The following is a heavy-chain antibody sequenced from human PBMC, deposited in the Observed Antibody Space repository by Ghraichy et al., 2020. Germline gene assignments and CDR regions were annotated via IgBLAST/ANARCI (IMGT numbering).Heavy chain of an antibody. CDR1: GFNFRDYG. D-gene: IGHD6-19*01. CDR2: ISYDGSNK. V-gene: IGHV3-30*18. J-gene: IGHJ6*02. CDR3: AKETASAWLPSYYYGMDV. Sequence: GESLNISCAASGFNFRDYGMHWVRQAPGKGLEWVALISYDGSNKYYADSVKGRFTISRDNSKNTLFLQMNSLRPEDTAVYYCAKETASAWLPSYYYGMDVWGQGTTVTVSS.